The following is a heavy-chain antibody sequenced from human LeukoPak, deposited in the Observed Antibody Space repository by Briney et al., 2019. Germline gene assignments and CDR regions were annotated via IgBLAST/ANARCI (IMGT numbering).Heavy chain of an antibody. J-gene: IGHJ4*02. V-gene: IGHV3-7*03. CDR2: IKQDGSEK. Sequence: GGSLRLSCAASGFTFSNYWMSWVRQAPGKGLEWVANIKQDGSEKYYVDSVKGRFTISRDNTKNSLYLQMNSLRAEDTAVYYCARGGKDLDYFDYWVQGTLATVSS. D-gene: IGHD4-23*01. CDR3: ARGGKDLDYFDY. CDR1: GFTFSNYW.